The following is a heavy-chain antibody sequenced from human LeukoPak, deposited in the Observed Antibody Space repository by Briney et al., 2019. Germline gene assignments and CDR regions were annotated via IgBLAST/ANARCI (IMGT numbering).Heavy chain of an antibody. CDR2: ISAYNGNT. D-gene: IGHD4-11*01. J-gene: IGHJ6*03. CDR1: GYTFTSYG. V-gene: IGHV1-18*01. Sequence: ASVKVSCXASGYTFTSYGISWVRQAPGQGLVWMGWISAYNGNTNYAQKLQGRVTMTTDTSTSTAYMELRSLRSDDTAVYYCAATVNYYYYMDVWGKGTTVTVSS. CDR3: AATVNYYYYMDV.